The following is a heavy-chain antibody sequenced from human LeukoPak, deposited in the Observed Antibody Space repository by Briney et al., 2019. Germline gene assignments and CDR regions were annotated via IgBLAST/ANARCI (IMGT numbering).Heavy chain of an antibody. Sequence: PGGSLRLSCAASGFTFDDYAMHWVRQAPGKGLEWVSLISGDGGSTYYADSVKGRFTVSRDNSKNSLYLQMNSLRTEDTALYYCAKPPFDGDYFDYWGQGTLVTVSS. J-gene: IGHJ4*02. V-gene: IGHV3-43*02. CDR2: ISGDGGST. CDR1: GFTFDDYA. D-gene: IGHD3-9*01. CDR3: AKPPFDGDYFDY.